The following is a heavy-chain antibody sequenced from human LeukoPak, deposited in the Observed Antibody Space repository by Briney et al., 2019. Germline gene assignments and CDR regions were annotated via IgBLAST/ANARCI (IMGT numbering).Heavy chain of an antibody. Sequence: GASVKVSCKASGYSFSVYYIQWLRQVPGEGLEWVGWILPHSGDTYYAQKFRGRVTMTTDTSINTAYMELGRLKSDDTGIYFCARPPRDLVSAAPFDYWGQGTLVAVSS. CDR1: GYSFSVYY. J-gene: IGHJ4*02. V-gene: IGHV1-2*02. D-gene: IGHD2-2*01. CDR2: ILPHSGDT. CDR3: ARPPRDLVSAAPFDY.